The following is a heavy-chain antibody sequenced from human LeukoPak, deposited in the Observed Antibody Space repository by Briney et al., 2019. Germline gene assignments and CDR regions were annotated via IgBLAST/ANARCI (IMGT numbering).Heavy chain of an antibody. CDR2: IRKDGSND. V-gene: IGHV3-30*02. CDR3: AKGGSSSHNWFDP. Sequence: RGSLRLSCAASGFTFSDYGVHWVRQAPGKGLGWVAFIRKDGSNDYYPDSVKGRFTISRDNSRNTLYLQMNSLRAEDTAFYYCAKGGSSSHNWFDPWGQGTRVTVSS. CDR1: GFTFSDYG. J-gene: IGHJ5*02. D-gene: IGHD6-13*01.